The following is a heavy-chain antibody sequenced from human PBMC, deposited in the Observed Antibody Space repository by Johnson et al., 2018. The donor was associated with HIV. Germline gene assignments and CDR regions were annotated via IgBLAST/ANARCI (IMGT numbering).Heavy chain of an antibody. D-gene: IGHD3-3*01. CDR1: GFTFSDYY. V-gene: IGHV3-11*04. CDR2: ISGSGNAI. CDR3: ATTRWSDTDPLDI. Sequence: QVQLVESGGSLVKPGGSLRLSCAASGFTFSDYYMRWIRQAPGKGLVWVSYISGSGNAIYYADSVRGRFTISRDNAKNSLYLQMNRLRAEDTAVYYCATTRWSDTDPLDIWGQGTMVTVSS. J-gene: IGHJ3*02.